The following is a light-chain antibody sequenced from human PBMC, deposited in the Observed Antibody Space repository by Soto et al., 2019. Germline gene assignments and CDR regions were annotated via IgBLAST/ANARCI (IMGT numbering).Light chain of an antibody. CDR2: DVS. V-gene: IGKV1-5*01. CDR1: QSISSW. J-gene: IGKJ1*01. Sequence: DIQMTQSPSTLSASVGDRVTITCRASQSISSWLAWYQQKPGKAPNLLIYDVSSLETGVPSRFSGSASGTEFTLTISSLQPEDFATYFCQQYNSYPWTFGQGTKVDIK. CDR3: QQYNSYPWT.